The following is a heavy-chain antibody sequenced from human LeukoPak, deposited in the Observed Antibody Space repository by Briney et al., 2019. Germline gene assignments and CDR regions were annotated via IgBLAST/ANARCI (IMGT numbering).Heavy chain of an antibody. J-gene: IGHJ4*02. V-gene: IGHV3-7*01. CDR3: ARDRCYSNFDY. CDR2: MKEDGSEK. Sequence: PGGSLRLSCAASGFTFSNYWMSWVRQAPGKGLEWVADMKEDGSEKNYVDSVKGRFTISRDNAQDSLYLQMNSLRAEDTAVYYCARDRCYSNFDYWGQGTLVTVSS. CDR1: GFTFSNYW. D-gene: IGHD4-11*01.